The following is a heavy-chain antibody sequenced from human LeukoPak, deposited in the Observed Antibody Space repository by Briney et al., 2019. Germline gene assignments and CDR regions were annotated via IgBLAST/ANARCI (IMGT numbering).Heavy chain of an antibody. CDR3: ARGSTWIQLPFDI. V-gene: IGHV3-74*01. CDR1: GFTFSSYW. Sequence: SGGSLRLSCAASGFTFSSYWMHWVRQAPGKGLVWVSRINSDGSSTSYADSVKGRFTISRDNAKNTLYLQMNSLRAEDTAVYYCARGSTWIQLPFDIWGQGTMVTVSS. CDR2: INSDGSST. J-gene: IGHJ3*02. D-gene: IGHD5-18*01.